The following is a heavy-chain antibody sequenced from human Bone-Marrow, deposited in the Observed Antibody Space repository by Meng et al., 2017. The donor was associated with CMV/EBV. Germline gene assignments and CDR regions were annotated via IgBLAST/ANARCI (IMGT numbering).Heavy chain of an antibody. Sequence: GESLKISCAASGFTFSSNVMTWVRQAPGKGLEWVSGISVSGVSTYYADSVKGRFTTSRDNSKNTLYLEMNSMRAEDTAVYYCARDSRHIVLVIAITPGGTLDYWGQGTLVTFSS. CDR1: GFTFSSNV. J-gene: IGHJ4*02. CDR2: ISVSGVST. CDR3: ARDSRHIVLVIAITPGGTLDY. V-gene: IGHV3-23*01. D-gene: IGHD2-21*01.